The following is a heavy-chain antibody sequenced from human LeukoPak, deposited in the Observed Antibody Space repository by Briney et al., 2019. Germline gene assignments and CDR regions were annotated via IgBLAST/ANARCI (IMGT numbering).Heavy chain of an antibody. CDR1: GGSISGYY. J-gene: IGHJ4*02. V-gene: IGHV4-59*08. Sequence: PSETLSLTCSVSGGSISGYYWSWIRQPPGKGLEWIAFMYYSGSTNYNPSLKSRVTISVGTSKNQFSLKLSSVTAADTAVYYCARRSISGNSWDYFDYWGQGTLVTVSS. CDR3: ARRSISGNSWDYFDY. D-gene: IGHD4-23*01. CDR2: MYYSGST.